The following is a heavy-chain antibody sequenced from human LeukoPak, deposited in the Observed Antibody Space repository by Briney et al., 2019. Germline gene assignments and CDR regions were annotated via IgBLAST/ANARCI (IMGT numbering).Heavy chain of an antibody. Sequence: VXGGSISSYYXXWIRQPAGKGLXXXXRIYTSGSTNYNPSLKSRVTMSVDTSNNQFSLKLSSVTAADTAVYYCARDRHEDGYNYLYFQHWGQGTLVTVSS. CDR1: GGSISSYY. J-gene: IGHJ1*01. V-gene: IGHV4-4*07. CDR2: IYTSGST. D-gene: IGHD5-24*01. CDR3: ARDRHEDGYNYLYFQH.